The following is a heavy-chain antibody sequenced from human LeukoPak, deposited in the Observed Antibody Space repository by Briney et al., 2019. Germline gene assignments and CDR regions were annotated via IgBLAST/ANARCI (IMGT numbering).Heavy chain of an antibody. CDR1: GGSISSYY. CDR2: IYTSGST. CDR3: ARLDKHTGSWLPDY. J-gene: IGHJ4*02. V-gene: IGHV4-4*09. Sequence: PSETLSLTCTVSGGSISSYYWSWIRQPAGKGLEWIGYIYTSGSTNYNPSLKSRVTISVDTSKNQFSLKLNSVTAADTAVYYCARLDKHTGSWLPDYWGQGTLVTVSS. D-gene: IGHD6-13*01.